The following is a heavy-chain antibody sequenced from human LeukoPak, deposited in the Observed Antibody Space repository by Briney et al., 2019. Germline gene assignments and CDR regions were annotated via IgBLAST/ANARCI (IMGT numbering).Heavy chain of an antibody. CDR1: GYTLTELS. CDR3: ARGHYYDSSGYFP. CDR2: MNPNSGNT. J-gene: IGHJ5*02. V-gene: IGHV1-8*03. Sequence: GASVKVSCKVSGYTLTELSMHWVRQATGQGLEWMGWMNPNSGNTAYAQNFQGRVTLTRNTSISTAYMELSSLRSEDTAVYYCARGHYYDSSGYFPWGQGTLVTVSS. D-gene: IGHD3-22*01.